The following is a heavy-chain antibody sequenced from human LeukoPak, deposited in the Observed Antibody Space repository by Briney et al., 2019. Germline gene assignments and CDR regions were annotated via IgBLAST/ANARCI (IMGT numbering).Heavy chain of an antibody. CDR2: INPNSGGT. V-gene: IGHV1-2*06. D-gene: IGHD1-26*01. Sequence: ASVKVSCKASGYTFTGYYMHWVRQAPGQGLEWMGRINPNSGGTNYAQKFQGRVTMTRDTSISTAYMELSRLRSDDTAVYYCARDMRVGATIYDAFDIWGQGTMVTVSS. CDR3: ARDMRVGATIYDAFDI. J-gene: IGHJ3*02. CDR1: GYTFTGYY.